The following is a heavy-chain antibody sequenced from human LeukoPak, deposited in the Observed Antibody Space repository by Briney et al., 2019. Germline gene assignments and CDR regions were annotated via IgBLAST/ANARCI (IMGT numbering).Heavy chain of an antibody. CDR3: AKGSGSYLGGEVVDY. J-gene: IGHJ4*02. CDR2: TSFDGTNK. CDR1: GFTFNYFA. Sequence: GRSLRLSCAGSGFTFNYFAIHWVRQAPGKGLEWVAVTSFDGTNKYYADSVRGRFTISRDNSNKTVYLQMDSLRADDTAVYYCAKGSGSYLGGEVVDYWGQGTLVTVSS. D-gene: IGHD1-26*01. V-gene: IGHV3-30-3*01.